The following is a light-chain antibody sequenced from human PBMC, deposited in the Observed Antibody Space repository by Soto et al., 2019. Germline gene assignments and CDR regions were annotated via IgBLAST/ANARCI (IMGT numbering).Light chain of an antibody. CDR3: QQHDKWPFT. Sequence: EIVMTQSPATLSVSPGERVTLSCRASQSVSSNLAWYQQKPGQAPRLLIYGASTRATGLPARLSGSGSGTDFTLTISSLQSEDFAVYYCQQHDKWPFTFGQGTKLDIK. J-gene: IGKJ2*01. V-gene: IGKV3-15*01. CDR1: QSVSSN. CDR2: GAS.